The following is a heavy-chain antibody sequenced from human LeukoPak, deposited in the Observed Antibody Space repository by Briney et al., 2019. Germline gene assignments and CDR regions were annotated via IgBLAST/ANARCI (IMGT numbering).Heavy chain of an antibody. Sequence: PGGSLRLSCAASGFTFSSYGMHWVRQAPGKGLEWVAVIWYDGSNKYYADSVKGRFTISRDNSKNTLYLQMNSLRAEDTAVYYCARSTYCGGDCHAPDYWGQGTLVTVSS. CDR1: GFTFSSYG. CDR3: ARSTYCGGDCHAPDY. J-gene: IGHJ4*02. V-gene: IGHV3-33*01. CDR2: IWYDGSNK. D-gene: IGHD2-21*02.